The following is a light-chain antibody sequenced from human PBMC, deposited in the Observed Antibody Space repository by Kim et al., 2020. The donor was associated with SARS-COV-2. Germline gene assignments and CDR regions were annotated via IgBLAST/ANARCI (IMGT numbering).Light chain of an antibody. Sequence: CASVGDKVTIACRASQDVKNWLAWYQQKPGKAPQLLIYGAFNLQSGVPSRFSGSKTGTDFTLTINGLQPEDFAIYFCQQANNFPYTFGQGTKLEI. J-gene: IGKJ2*01. CDR1: QDVKNW. CDR3: QQANNFPYT. CDR2: GAF. V-gene: IGKV1D-12*01.